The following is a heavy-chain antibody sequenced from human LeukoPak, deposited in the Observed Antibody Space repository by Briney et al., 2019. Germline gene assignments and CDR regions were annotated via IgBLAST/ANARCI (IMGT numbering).Heavy chain of an antibody. CDR3: ARGGSGNSGN. CDR1: GASISSYY. J-gene: IGHJ4*02. V-gene: IGHV4-59*01. CDR2: IYYSGST. D-gene: IGHD4-23*01. Sequence: SETLSLTCTVSGASISSYYWSWIRQPPGKGLEWIGYIYYSGSTNYNPSLKSRVTIPVDTSKNQFSLKLTSVTAADTAVYYCARGGSGNSGNWGQGTLVTVSS.